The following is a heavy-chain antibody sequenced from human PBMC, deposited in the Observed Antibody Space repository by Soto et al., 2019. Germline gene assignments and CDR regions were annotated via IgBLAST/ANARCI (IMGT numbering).Heavy chain of an antibody. CDR3: AKDRGGSGAFDI. CDR2: ISPAGSSI. Sequence: EGQLVEFGGGLVKPGGSLRLSCAASGFSFSIYSYNWVRQAPGKGLEWLSYISPAGSSIYYADSVKGRFTISRDSGRDSGYLQMNSLRAEETAVYYRAKDRGGSGAFDIWGQGTMVTVSS. J-gene: IGHJ3*02. V-gene: IGHV3-48*01. D-gene: IGHD3-10*01. CDR1: GFSFSIYS.